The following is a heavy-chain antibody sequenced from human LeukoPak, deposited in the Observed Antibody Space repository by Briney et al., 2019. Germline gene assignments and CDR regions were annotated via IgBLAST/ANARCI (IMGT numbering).Heavy chain of an antibody. J-gene: IGHJ4*02. Sequence: GGSLRLSCAGSGFTFGSYSMNWVRHAPGKGLEWVSYIGHTGSITDYADSVKGRFTISRDNSKNTLYLQMSSLRAEDTAVYYCAKETTVAGFYPYFDYWGQGTLVTVSS. CDR1: GFTFGSYS. CDR3: AKETTVAGFYPYFDY. CDR2: IGHTGSIT. V-gene: IGHV3-23*01. D-gene: IGHD6-19*01.